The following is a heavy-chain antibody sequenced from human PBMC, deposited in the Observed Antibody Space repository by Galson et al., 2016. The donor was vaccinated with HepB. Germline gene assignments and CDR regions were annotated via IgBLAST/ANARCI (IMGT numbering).Heavy chain of an antibody. V-gene: IGHV3-23*01. CDR2: IGGSGGST. D-gene: IGHD1-26*01. CDR3: AKSLIVGPTMNWYFDL. Sequence: SLRLSCAASGFTFSASTMNWVRQTPEKGLEWVSGIGGSGGSTYYADSVKGRFTISRDNSKNTLYLQMNSLRAEDTAVYYCAKSLIVGPTMNWYFDLWGRGTLVTVSS. CDR1: GFTFSAST. J-gene: IGHJ2*01.